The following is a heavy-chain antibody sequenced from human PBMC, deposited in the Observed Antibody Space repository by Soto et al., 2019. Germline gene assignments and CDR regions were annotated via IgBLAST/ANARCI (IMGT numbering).Heavy chain of an antibody. V-gene: IGHV3-23*01. J-gene: IGHJ1*01. D-gene: IGHD2-21*01. Sequence: EVQLLESGGGLVKPGGSRRLSWAASGFTFRSYAMSWVRQAPGQGLEWVSAISGSGVTIYYADSVKGRFTISRDNAKNTLDLPMISLRAEDTAVYYCAKVRIVFQYFQHWGQGTLVTVSS. CDR2: ISGSGVTI. CDR3: AKVRIVFQYFQH. CDR1: GFTFRSYA.